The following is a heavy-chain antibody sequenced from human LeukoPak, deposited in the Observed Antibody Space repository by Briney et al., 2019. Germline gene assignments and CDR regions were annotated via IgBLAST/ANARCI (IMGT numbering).Heavy chain of an antibody. CDR1: GYTFTSYG. J-gene: IGHJ4*02. Sequence: ASVKVSCKSSGYTFTSYGIIWVRQAPGQGLEWMGWISAYNGNTNYAQKLQGRVTMTTDTSTSTAYMELRSLRSDDTAVYYCARVNRYYDILTGYYPLYYFDYWGQGTLVTVSS. CDR3: ARVNRYYDILTGYYPLYYFDY. D-gene: IGHD3-9*01. V-gene: IGHV1-18*01. CDR2: ISAYNGNT.